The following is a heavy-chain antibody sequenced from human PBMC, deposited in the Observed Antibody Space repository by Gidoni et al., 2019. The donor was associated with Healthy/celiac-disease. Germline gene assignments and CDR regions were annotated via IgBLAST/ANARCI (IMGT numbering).Heavy chain of an antibody. V-gene: IGHV6-1*01. Sequence: QVQLQHSGPGLVKPSQTLSLTCSISGDRVPSNSSAWNWIRQSPSRGLEWLGRTYYRSKWYNDYAVSVKSRITINPDTSKNQFSLQLNSVTPEDTAVYYCARESHCSGGSCYLYYYYGMDVWGQGTTVTVSS. J-gene: IGHJ6*02. CDR1: GDRVPSNSSA. CDR3: ARESHCSGGSCYLYYYYGMDV. D-gene: IGHD2-15*01. CDR2: TYYRSKWYN.